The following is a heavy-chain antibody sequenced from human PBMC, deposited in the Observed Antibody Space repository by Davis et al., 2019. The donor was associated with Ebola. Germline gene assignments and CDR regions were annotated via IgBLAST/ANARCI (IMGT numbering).Heavy chain of an antibody. CDR2: INPSGGST. V-gene: IGHV1-46*01. D-gene: IGHD2-2*01. J-gene: IGHJ5*02. Sequence: ASVKVSCKASGYTFTGYYMHWVRQAPGQGLEWMGIINPSGGSTSYAQKFQGRVTMTRDTSTSTVYMELSSLRSEDTAVYYCARSGVPAAIHGYGWFDPWGQGTLVTVSS. CDR3: ARSGVPAAIHGYGWFDP. CDR1: GYTFTGYY.